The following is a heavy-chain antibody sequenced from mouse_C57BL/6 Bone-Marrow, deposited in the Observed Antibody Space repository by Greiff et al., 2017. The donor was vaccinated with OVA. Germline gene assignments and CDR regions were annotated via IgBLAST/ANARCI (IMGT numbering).Heavy chain of an antibody. CDR2: IWSGGST. CDR1: GFSLTSYG. J-gene: IGHJ3*01. V-gene: IGHV2-2*01. D-gene: IGHD1-1*01. CDR3: ARNGDIYYYGSSYVEFAY. Sequence: VMLVESGPGLVQPSQSLSITCTVSGFSLTSYGVHWVRQSPGKGLEWLGVIWSGGSTDYNAAFISRLSISKDNSKSQVFFKMNSLQADDTAIYYCARNGDIYYYGSSYVEFAYWGQGTLVTVSA.